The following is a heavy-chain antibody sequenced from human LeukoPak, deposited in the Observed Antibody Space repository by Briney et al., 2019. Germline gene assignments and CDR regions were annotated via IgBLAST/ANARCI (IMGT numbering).Heavy chain of an antibody. J-gene: IGHJ4*02. Sequence: ASVKVSCKASGYTFTSYGISWVRQAPGQGLEWMGWINPNSGGTNYAQKFQGRVTMTRDTSISTAYMELSRLRSDDTAVYYYASNLDGATYFPPWGQGTLVTVSS. CDR2: INPNSGGT. CDR1: GYTFTSYG. CDR3: ASNLDGATYFPP. V-gene: IGHV1-2*02. D-gene: IGHD2/OR15-2a*01.